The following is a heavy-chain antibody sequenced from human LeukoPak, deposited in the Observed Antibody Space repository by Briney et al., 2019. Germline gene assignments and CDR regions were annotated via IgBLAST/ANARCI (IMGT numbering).Heavy chain of an antibody. CDR2: ISGSGDSI. Sequence: GGSLRLSCAASGFTFSNYAMTWVSQAQGKGLEWLSPISGSGDSIYYADSVKGRFTNSRDNSKNTLYLQMSSLRTEDTAVYYCARDDAVAGGYLDYWGQGTLVTVSS. V-gene: IGHV3-23*01. CDR1: GFTFSNYA. J-gene: IGHJ4*02. CDR3: ARDDAVAGGYLDY. D-gene: IGHD6-19*01.